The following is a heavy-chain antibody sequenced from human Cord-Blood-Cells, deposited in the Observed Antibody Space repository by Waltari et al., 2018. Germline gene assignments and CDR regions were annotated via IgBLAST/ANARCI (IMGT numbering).Heavy chain of an antibody. CDR3: ATHRATAGLFDY. CDR1: GGSISSGDYY. J-gene: IGHJ4*02. V-gene: IGHV4-30-4*01. D-gene: IGHD6-13*01. Sequence: QVQLQESGPGLVKSSQTLSLTCTASGGSISSGDYYWSWNRQPPGKGLEWIGYNYYSGSTYCNPSLKSRVTKAVDTSKNQFSLKLGSVTAADAAVYYCATHRATAGLFDYWGQGTLVTVS. CDR2: NYYSGST.